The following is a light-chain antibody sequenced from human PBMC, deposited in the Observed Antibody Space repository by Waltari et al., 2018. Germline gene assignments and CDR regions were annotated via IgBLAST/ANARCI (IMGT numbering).Light chain of an antibody. Sequence: QSALTQPASVSGSPGQSIPISCTGTSSDAGTYNYVSWYQQHPGKAPKLLIYDVSYRPSGVSYRFSGSKSGNTASLTISGLQAEDEADYYCSSYITTNTLELFGGGTSLTVL. J-gene: IGLJ3*02. CDR2: DVS. CDR3: SSYITTNTLEL. V-gene: IGLV2-14*03. CDR1: SSDAGTYNY.